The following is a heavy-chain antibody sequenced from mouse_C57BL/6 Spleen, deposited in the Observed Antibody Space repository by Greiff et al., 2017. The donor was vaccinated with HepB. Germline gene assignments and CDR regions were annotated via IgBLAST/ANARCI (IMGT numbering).Heavy chain of an antibody. Sequence: QVQLQQSGPELVKPGASVKISCKASGYAFSSSWMNWVKQRPGTGLEWIGRIYPGDGDTNYNGKFKGKATLTADKSSSTAYMQLSSLTSEDSAVYFCARYLNWYFDVWGTRTTVTVSS. CDR2: IYPGDGDT. CDR1: GYAFSSSW. V-gene: IGHV1-82*01. CDR3: ARYLNWYFDV. J-gene: IGHJ1*03.